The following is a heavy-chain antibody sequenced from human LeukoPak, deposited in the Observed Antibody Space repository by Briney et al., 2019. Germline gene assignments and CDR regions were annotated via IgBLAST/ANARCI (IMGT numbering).Heavy chain of an antibody. CDR1: GLSFSNYW. Sequence: PGGSLRLSCAVSGLSFSNYWMHWVRQAPGKGLVWVARTNLHGTAVDYADSVKGRFTISRDNVKNTLFLQMNSLRAEDTAVYYCASAYTYVRLGDHWGQGTLVTVSS. V-gene: IGHV3-74*01. D-gene: IGHD3-16*01. CDR2: TNLHGTAV. J-gene: IGHJ4*02. CDR3: ASAYTYVRLGDH.